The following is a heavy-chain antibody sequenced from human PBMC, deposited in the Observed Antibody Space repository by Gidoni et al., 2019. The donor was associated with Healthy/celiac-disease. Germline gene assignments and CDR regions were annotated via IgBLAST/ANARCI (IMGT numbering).Heavy chain of an antibody. CDR2: IIPILGIA. J-gene: IGHJ6*02. CDR3: ARDGQVVVVPAATYYYGMDV. CDR1: GGTFSSYT. D-gene: IGHD2-2*01. Sequence: QVQLVQSGAEVKKPGSSVKVSCKASGGTFSSYTISWVRQAPGQGLEWMGRIIPILGIANYAQKFQGRVTITADKSTSTAYMELSSLRSEDTAVYYCARDGQVVVVPAATYYYGMDVWGQGTTVTVSS. V-gene: IGHV1-69*08.